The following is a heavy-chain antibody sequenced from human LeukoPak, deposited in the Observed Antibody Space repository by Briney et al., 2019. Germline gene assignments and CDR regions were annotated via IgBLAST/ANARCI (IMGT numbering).Heavy chain of an antibody. V-gene: IGHV4-59*11. CDR3: ARTLTPLRTGFDY. CDR1: GDSISMHY. D-gene: IGHD4-11*01. CDR2: IDHTGST. Sequence: SETLSLTCSVSGDSISMHYWSWIRQPPGKGLEWIGYIDHTGSTNYNPSLNSRVTISRDTSKNHFSLELSSVTAADTAVYFCARTLTPLRTGFDYWGQGTLVTVSS. J-gene: IGHJ4*02.